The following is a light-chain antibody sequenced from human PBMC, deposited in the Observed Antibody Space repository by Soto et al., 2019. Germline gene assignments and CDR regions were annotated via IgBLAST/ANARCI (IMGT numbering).Light chain of an antibody. CDR2: LNSAGSH. Sequence: QLVLTQSPSASASLGASVKLTCTLSSGHSSYAIAWHQQDPEKGPRYLMKLNSAGSHSKGDGIPDRFSGSSSGAERYLTISSLQSEDAADYYCQTWGTGIQVFGGGTKLTVL. V-gene: IGLV4-69*01. CDR3: QTWGTGIQV. J-gene: IGLJ2*01. CDR1: SGHSSYA.